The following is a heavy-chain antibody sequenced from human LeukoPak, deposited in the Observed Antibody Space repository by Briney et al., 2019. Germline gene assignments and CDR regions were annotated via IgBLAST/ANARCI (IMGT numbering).Heavy chain of an antibody. V-gene: IGHV3-15*01. J-gene: IGHJ4*02. CDR1: VFTSSNAW. CDR3: TELVGATRGIDN. Sequence: PGGSPRLSSAASVFTSSNAWMTWVPHALEEGLGWGCRIKSKTNGRTTDYAAPVKGRFTISRDDSKNTLNLQRNSLKTEETAMYYGTELVGATRGIDNWGEGTLVTVSS. CDR2: IKSKTNGRTT. D-gene: IGHD1-26*01.